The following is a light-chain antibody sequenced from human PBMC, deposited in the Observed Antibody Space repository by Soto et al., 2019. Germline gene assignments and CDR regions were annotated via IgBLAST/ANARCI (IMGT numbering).Light chain of an antibody. CDR3: VAWDDSLNGWV. J-gene: IGLJ3*02. V-gene: IGLV1-44*01. CDR2: SNN. Sequence: QSVLTQPPSESGTPGQRVTISCSGSSSNIGSNTVNWHQQLPGTAPKLVIYSNNQRPSGVPDRFSGSKSGTSASLAISGLQSDDEADYYCVAWDDSLNGWVFGGGTKLTVL. CDR1: SSNIGSNT.